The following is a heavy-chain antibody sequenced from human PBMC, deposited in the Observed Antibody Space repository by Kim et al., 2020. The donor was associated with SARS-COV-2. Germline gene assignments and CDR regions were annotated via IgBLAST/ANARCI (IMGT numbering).Heavy chain of an antibody. CDR1: GFTFSSYG. CDR3: ARDSYYGSGSLGY. J-gene: IGHJ4*02. V-gene: IGHV3-33*01. Sequence: GGSLRLSCAASGFTFSSYGMHWVRQAPGKGLEWVAVIWYDGSNKYYADSVKGRFTISRDNSKNTLYLQMNSLRAEDTAVYYCARDSYYGSGSLGYWGQGTLVTVSS. CDR2: IWYDGSNK. D-gene: IGHD3-10*01.